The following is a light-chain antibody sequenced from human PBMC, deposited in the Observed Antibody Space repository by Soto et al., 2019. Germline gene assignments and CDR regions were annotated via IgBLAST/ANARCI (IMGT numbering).Light chain of an antibody. Sequence: EIVMTQSPATLSVSPGERATLSCRASQSVRINLAWYQQRPGQAPRLLIYGASTRATGIPARFSGSGSGTDFTLTISNLQSEDFAVYYCQQYNNWPPITFGQGTRLEIK. CDR2: GAS. CDR1: QSVRIN. CDR3: QQYNNWPPIT. J-gene: IGKJ5*01. V-gene: IGKV3-15*01.